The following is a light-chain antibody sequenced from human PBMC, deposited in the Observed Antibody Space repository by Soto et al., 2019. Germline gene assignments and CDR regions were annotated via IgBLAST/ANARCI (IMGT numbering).Light chain of an antibody. CDR2: AVS. CDR3: SSYSGSINVV. CDR1: SSDVGGYNS. Sequence: QSALTKPPSASGSPGQSVTISCTGTSSDVGGYNSVSWYQHHPGKAPKLMIYAVSRRPSRVPDRFSGSKSGNTASLTVSGLQAEDEAGYYCSSYSGSINVVFGGGTKVTVL. J-gene: IGLJ2*01. V-gene: IGLV2-8*01.